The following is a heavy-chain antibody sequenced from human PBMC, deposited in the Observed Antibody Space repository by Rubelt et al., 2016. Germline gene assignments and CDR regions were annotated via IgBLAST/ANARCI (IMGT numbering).Heavy chain of an antibody. Sequence: GQGLEWMGWISAYNGNTNYAQKLQGRVTMTTDTSTSTAYMELRSLRSDDTAVYYCARDTGAAAGMEFEGSWGQGTLVTVSS. CDR3: ARDTGAAAGMEFEGS. D-gene: IGHD6-13*01. V-gene: IGHV1-18*01. CDR2: ISAYNGNT. J-gene: IGHJ4*02.